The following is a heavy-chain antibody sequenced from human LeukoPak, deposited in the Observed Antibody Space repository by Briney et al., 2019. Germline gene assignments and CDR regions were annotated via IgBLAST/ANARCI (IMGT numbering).Heavy chain of an antibody. CDR3: ARGLTIFGVVISDP. CDR1: GGSFSGYY. V-gene: IGHV4-34*01. J-gene: IGHJ5*02. CDR2: INHSGST. Sequence: PSETLSLTCAVYGGSFSGYYWSWIRQPPGKGLEWIGEINHSGSTNYNPSLKSRVTILVDTSKNQFSLKLSSVTAADTAVYYCARGLTIFGVVISDPWGQGTLVTVSS. D-gene: IGHD3-3*01.